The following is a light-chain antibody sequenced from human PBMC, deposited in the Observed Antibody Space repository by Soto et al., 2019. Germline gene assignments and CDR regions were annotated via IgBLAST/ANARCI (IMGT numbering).Light chain of an antibody. CDR2: DAS. CDR3: QQYDTWPLT. Sequence: EIVMTESPDTLSVSPRESVTLYCRARQSVGSNLAWYQQTPGQAPRVVIYDASTRATVIPARFSGSGSGTEFTLTISSLQSEDFAVYYCQQYDTWPLTFGGGTKVDIK. CDR1: QSVGSN. J-gene: IGKJ4*01. V-gene: IGKV3-15*01.